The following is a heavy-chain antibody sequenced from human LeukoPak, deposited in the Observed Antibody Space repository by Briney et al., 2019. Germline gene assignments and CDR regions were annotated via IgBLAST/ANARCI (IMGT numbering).Heavy chain of an antibody. CDR3: AREKRITMVRGVIPSLFDY. Sequence: PGGSLRLSCAASGFTFSSYGMHWVRQALGKGLEWVAVIWYDGSNKYYADSVKGRFTISRDNSKNTLYLQMNSLRAEDTAVYYCAREKRITMVRGVIPSLFDYWGQGTLVTVSS. V-gene: IGHV3-33*01. D-gene: IGHD3-10*01. CDR2: IWYDGSNK. CDR1: GFTFSSYG. J-gene: IGHJ4*02.